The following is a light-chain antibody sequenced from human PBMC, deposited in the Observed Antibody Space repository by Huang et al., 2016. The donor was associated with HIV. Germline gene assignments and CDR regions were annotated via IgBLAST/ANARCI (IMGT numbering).Light chain of an antibody. V-gene: IGKV3-15*01. CDR2: GAS. J-gene: IGKJ1*01. Sequence: EIVMTQSPATLSVSPGERATLSCRASQSVAKHLAWYQQKPGQAPRLLIYGASTRATGIPARFSGSGSGTEFTLTISSLQSEDFAVYYCHHYSNWPPTWTFGQGTKVEIK. CDR1: QSVAKH. CDR3: HHYSNWPPTWT.